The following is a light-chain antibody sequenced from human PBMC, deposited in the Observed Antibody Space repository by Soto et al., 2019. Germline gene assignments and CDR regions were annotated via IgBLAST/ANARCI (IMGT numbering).Light chain of an antibody. J-gene: IGKJ1*01. Sequence: DIQMTQSPSTLSASVGDRVTITCRASQSISSWLAWYQQKPGKAPKVLIYKASSLESGVPSRFSGSGSGTEFTLTISSLQPDDFATYYCQQYNSYCTFGQGTEVEIK. CDR3: QQYNSYCT. V-gene: IGKV1-5*03. CDR2: KAS. CDR1: QSISSW.